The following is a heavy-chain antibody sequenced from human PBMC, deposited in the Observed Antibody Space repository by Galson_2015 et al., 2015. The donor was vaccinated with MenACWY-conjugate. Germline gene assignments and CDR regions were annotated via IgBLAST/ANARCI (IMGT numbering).Heavy chain of an antibody. CDR3: ARGSGYSYGYRYYFDY. J-gene: IGHJ4*02. V-gene: IGHV3-48*04. CDR1: GFTFSSYS. D-gene: IGHD5-18*01. Sequence: SLRLSCAASGFTFSSYSMNWVRQAPGKGLEWVSYISSSSTIYYADSVKGRFTISRDNAKNSLYLQMNSLRAEDTAVYYCARGSGYSYGYRYYFDYWGQGTLVTVSS. CDR2: ISSSSTI.